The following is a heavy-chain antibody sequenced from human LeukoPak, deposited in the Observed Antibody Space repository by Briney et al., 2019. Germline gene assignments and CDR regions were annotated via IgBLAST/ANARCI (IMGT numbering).Heavy chain of an antibody. CDR1: GGSISSSSYY. CDR2: IYYSGST. J-gene: IGHJ4*02. Sequence: TSETLSLTCTVSGGSISSSSYYWGWIRQPPGKGLEWIGSIYYSGSTYYNPSLKSRVTISVDTSKNQFSLKLSSVTAADTAVYYCARARSVQLWFFLDYWGQGTLVTVSS. V-gene: IGHV4-39*07. D-gene: IGHD5-18*01. CDR3: ARARSVQLWFFLDY.